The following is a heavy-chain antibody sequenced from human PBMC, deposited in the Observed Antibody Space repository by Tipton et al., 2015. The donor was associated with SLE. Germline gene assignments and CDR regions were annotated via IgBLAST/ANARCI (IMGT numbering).Heavy chain of an antibody. D-gene: IGHD3-10*01. CDR1: GGSISSYY. V-gene: IGHV4-4*07. CDR3: ASIKAEYYGSGSYYVD. CDR2: IYASGST. J-gene: IGHJ4*02. Sequence: LRLSCAISGGSISSYYWSWIRQPAGKGLEWIGHIYASGSTNYNPSLKSRVAMSVDTSKNQFSLKLSSVTAADTAVYYCASIKAEYYGSGSYYVDWGQGTLVTVSS.